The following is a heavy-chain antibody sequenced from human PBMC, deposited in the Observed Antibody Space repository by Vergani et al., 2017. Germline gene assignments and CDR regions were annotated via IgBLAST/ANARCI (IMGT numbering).Heavy chain of an antibody. CDR2: ISYDGSNK. Sequence: QVQLVESGGGVVQPGRSLRLSCAASGFTFSSYAMHWVRQAPGKGLEWVAVISYDGSNKYYADSVKGRFTISRDNSKNTLYLQMNSLRAEDTAVYYCARVAMVLIYYYYMDVWGKGTTVTVSS. J-gene: IGHJ6*03. CDR3: ARVAMVLIYYYYMDV. D-gene: IGHD4/OR15-4a*01. V-gene: IGHV3-30-3*01. CDR1: GFTFSSYA.